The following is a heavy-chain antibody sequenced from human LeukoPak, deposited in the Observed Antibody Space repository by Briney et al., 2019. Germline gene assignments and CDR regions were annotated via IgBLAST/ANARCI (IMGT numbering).Heavy chain of an antibody. J-gene: IGHJ6*04. CDR1: GFTFGDDS. Sequence: PGRSLRLPCTGSGFTFGDDSMSWVRQAPGKGLERGGCIRRKGYGGTTEYAASVKGRFTISRDDSKSTAYLQMNSLKTEDTAVYYCTRDHDFWSGPLDVWGTGTTVTVSS. V-gene: IGHV3-49*04. D-gene: IGHD3-3*01. CDR2: IRRKGYGGTT. CDR3: TRDHDFWSGPLDV.